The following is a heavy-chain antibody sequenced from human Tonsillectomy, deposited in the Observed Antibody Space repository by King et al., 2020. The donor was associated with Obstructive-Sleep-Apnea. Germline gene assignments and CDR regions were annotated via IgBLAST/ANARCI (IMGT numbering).Heavy chain of an antibody. Sequence: QVQLQQWGAGLLKPSETLSLTCAVSGGSFSDYYWSWIRQPPGKGLEWIGEINHSGSTSYNPSLKSRVTISLDTSKNQFSLRLSSVTAADTAVYYCAKGYSTSWYGHNWFDPWGQGTLVTVSS. CDR3: AKGYSTSWYGHNWFDP. D-gene: IGHD6-13*01. CDR2: INHSGST. J-gene: IGHJ5*02. CDR1: GGSFSDYY. V-gene: IGHV4-34*01.